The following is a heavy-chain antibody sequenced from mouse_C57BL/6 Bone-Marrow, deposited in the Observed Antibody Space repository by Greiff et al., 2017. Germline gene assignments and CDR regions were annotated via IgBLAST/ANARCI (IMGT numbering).Heavy chain of an antibody. D-gene: IGHD4-1*01. J-gene: IGHJ2*01. CDR1: GYTFTDYY. Sequence: EVKLMESGPVLVKPGASVKMSCKASGYTFTDYYMNWVKQSHGKSLEWIGVINPYNGGTSYNQKFKGKATLTVDKSSSTAYMELNSLTSEDSAVYYCARWDLDCRYFDYWGQGTTLTVSS. CDR2: INPYNGGT. CDR3: ARWDLDCRYFDY. V-gene: IGHV1-19*01.